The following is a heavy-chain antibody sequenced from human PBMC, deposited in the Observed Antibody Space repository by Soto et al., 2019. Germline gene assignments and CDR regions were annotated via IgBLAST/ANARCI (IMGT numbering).Heavy chain of an antibody. V-gene: IGHV1-18*04. CDR2: ISAYNGNT. CDR3: ARGRIVGATYYYYGMDV. D-gene: IGHD1-26*01. Sequence: QVQLVQSGAEVKKPGASVKVSCKASGYTFTSYGISWVRQAPGQGLEWMGWISAYNGNTNYAQKLQGRVTMTTDTSTSTSYMELRGLRSEDTAVYYCARGRIVGATYYYYGMDVWGQGTTVTVSS. CDR1: GYTFTSYG. J-gene: IGHJ6*02.